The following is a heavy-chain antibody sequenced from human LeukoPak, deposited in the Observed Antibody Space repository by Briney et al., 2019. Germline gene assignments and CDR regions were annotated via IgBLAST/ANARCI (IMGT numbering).Heavy chain of an antibody. CDR1: GYTFTSYG. D-gene: IGHD2-2*02. J-gene: IGHJ6*02. CDR2: ISAYNGNT. CDR3: ARGGCSSTSCYSPYYYYGMDV. V-gene: IGHV1-18*01. Sequence: ASVKVSCKASGYTFTSYGISWVRQAPGQGLEWMGWISAYNGNTNYAQKLQGRVTMTTGTSTSTAYMELRSLRSDDTAVYYCARGGCSSTSCYSPYYYYGMDVWGQGTTVTVSS.